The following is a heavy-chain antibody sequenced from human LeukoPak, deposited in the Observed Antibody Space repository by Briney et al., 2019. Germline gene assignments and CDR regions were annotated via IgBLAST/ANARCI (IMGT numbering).Heavy chain of an antibody. J-gene: IGHJ4*02. CDR3: ARSPITMIEGYFDY. V-gene: IGHV4-59*01. Sequence: SETLSLTCTVSGGSISSYYWSWIRQPPGKGLEWIGYVYYSGSTNYNPSLKSRVTISVDTSKNQFFLKLSSVTAADTAVYYCARSPITMIEGYFDYWGQGTLVTVSS. CDR1: GGSISSYY. D-gene: IGHD3-22*01. CDR2: VYYSGST.